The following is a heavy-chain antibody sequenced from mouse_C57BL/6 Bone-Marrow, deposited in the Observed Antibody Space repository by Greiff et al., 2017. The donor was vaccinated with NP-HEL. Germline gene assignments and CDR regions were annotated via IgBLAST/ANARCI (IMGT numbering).Heavy chain of an antibody. V-gene: IGHV1-69*01. CDR1: GYTFTSYW. CDR2: IDPSDSYT. Sequence: VQLQQPGAELVMPGASVKLSCKASGYTFTSYWMHWVKQRPGQGLEWIGEIDPSDSYTNYNQKFKGKSTLTVDKSSSTAYMQLSSLTSEESAVYYCARDGYYYGSSYWFAYWGQGTLVTVSA. D-gene: IGHD1-1*01. CDR3: ARDGYYYGSSYWFAY. J-gene: IGHJ3*01.